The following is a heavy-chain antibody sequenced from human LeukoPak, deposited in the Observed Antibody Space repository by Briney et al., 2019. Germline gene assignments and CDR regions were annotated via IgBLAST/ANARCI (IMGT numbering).Heavy chain of an antibody. D-gene: IGHD2-15*01. V-gene: IGHV7-4-1*02. Sequence: ASVKVSCKASGYTFTSNALNWVRQSPGQGLEWMGWINTDSGNPTYAQGFTGRFVFSLDTSVSTAHLQINSLEAEDTAMYYCARGVGYCSDFSCHLDPWGQGTLVTVSS. CDR1: GYTFTSNA. CDR2: INTDSGNP. CDR3: ARGVGYCSDFSCHLDP. J-gene: IGHJ5*02.